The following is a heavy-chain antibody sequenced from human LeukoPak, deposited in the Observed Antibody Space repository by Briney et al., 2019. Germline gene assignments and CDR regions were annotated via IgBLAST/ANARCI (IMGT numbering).Heavy chain of an antibody. V-gene: IGHV3-11*05. J-gene: IGHJ3*02. Sequence: GGSLRLSCAASGFTFSDYYMSWIRQAPGKGLEWVSYISSSSSYTNYADSVKGRFTISRDNVKNSLYLQMNSLRVEDTAVYYCARDGAYSASNIWGQGTMVAVSS. D-gene: IGHD6-13*01. CDR3: ARDGAYSASNI. CDR2: ISSSSSYT. CDR1: GFTFSDYY.